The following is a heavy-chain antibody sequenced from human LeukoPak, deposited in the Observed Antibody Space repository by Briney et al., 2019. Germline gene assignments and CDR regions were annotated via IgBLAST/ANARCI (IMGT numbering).Heavy chain of an antibody. CDR3: ARLDSGSYFDY. Sequence: GESLQISCQGSGSSFTSYWIGWVRQLPGKGLEWMGIIYPGDSDTRYSPSFQGQVTISADKSISTAYLQWSSLKASYTAMYYCARLDSGSYFDYWGQGTLVTVSS. J-gene: IGHJ4*02. CDR1: GSSFTSYW. CDR2: IYPGDSDT. D-gene: IGHD1-26*01. V-gene: IGHV5-51*01.